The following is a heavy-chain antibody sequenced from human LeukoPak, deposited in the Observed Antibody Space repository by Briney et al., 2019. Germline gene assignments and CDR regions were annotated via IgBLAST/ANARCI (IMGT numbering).Heavy chain of an antibody. J-gene: IGHJ5*02. CDR3: ARHGPLYCSSTSCFINWFDP. D-gene: IGHD2-2*01. V-gene: IGHV4-39*01. CDR1: GGSISSSSYY. Sequence: SETLSLTCTVSGGSISSSSYYWGWIRQPPGKGLEWIGSIYYSGSTYYNPSLKSRVTISVDTSKNQFSLKLSSVTAADTAVYYCARHGPLYCSSTSCFINWFDPWGQGTLVTVSS. CDR2: IYYSGST.